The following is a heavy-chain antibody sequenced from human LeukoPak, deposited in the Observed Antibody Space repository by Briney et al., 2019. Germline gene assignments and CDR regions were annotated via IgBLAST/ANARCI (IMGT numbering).Heavy chain of an antibody. CDR1: GYSFTSYW. V-gene: IGHV5-51*01. CDR3: AATTKSPGSYYYYGMDV. J-gene: IGHJ6*02. D-gene: IGHD1-7*01. CDR2: IYPGDSDT. Sequence: RGESLKISCKGSGYSFTSYWIGWVRQMPGKGLEWMGIIYPGDSDTRYSPSFQGQVTISADKSISTAYLQWSSLKASDTAMYYCAATTKSPGSYYYYGMDVWGQGTTVTVSS.